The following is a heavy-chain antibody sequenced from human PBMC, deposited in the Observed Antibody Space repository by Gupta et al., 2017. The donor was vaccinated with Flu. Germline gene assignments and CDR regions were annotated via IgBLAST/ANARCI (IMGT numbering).Heavy chain of an antibody. CDR3: AKVYYYGSGSYLYYYGMDV. D-gene: IGHD3-10*01. CDR2: ISGSGGST. J-gene: IGHJ6*02. V-gene: IGHV3-23*01. CDR1: GFTFSSYA. Sequence: EVQLLESGGGLVQPGGSLRLSCAASGFTFSSYAMSWGRQAPGKGLEWVSGISGSGGSTYYADSVKGRFTISRDNSKNTLYLKMNSLRAEDTAVYYCAKVYYYGSGSYLYYYGMDVWGQGTTVTVSS.